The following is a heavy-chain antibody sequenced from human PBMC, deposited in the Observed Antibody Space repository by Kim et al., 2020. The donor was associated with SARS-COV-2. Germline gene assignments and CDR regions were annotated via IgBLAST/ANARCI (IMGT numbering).Heavy chain of an antibody. Sequence: GGSLRLSCAASGFTFSSYATSWVRQAPGKGLEWVSAISGSGGSTYYADSVKGRFTISRDNSKNTLYLQMNSLRAEDTAVYYCAKDFYGSGWFDPWGQGTLVTVSS. V-gene: IGHV3-23*01. CDR3: AKDFYGSGWFDP. J-gene: IGHJ5*02. CDR1: GFTFSSYA. CDR2: ISGSGGST. D-gene: IGHD3-10*01.